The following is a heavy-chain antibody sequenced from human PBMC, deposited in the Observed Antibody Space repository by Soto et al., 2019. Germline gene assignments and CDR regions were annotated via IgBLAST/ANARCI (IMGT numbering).Heavy chain of an antibody. J-gene: IGHJ4*02. Sequence: PGGSLRLSCAASGFALDDSDMHWVRQAPGKGLEWVSSISWDSGSIAYADSVKGRFTISTYNAKKFLYLQMNNLRADDTAFYYCARSHYTTSPFDYWGQGALVTVSS. D-gene: IGHD2-2*02. CDR2: ISWDSGSI. V-gene: IGHV3-9*01. CDR1: GFALDDSD. CDR3: ARSHYTTSPFDY.